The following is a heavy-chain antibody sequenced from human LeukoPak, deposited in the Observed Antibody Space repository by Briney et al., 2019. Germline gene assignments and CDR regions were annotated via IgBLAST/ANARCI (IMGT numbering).Heavy chain of an antibody. CDR2: SRAKGDSYST. J-gene: IGHJ6*02. CDR3: AREYFYGMDV. CDR1: GFPFSTYY. Sequence: TGGSLRLSCAASGFPFSTYYMDWVRQAPGKGLEWVGLSRAKGDSYSTEYAACVRGRFSISRDESQSSMFLHMNSLKTEDTAVYFCAREYFYGMDVWGQGTTVTVSS. V-gene: IGHV3-72*01.